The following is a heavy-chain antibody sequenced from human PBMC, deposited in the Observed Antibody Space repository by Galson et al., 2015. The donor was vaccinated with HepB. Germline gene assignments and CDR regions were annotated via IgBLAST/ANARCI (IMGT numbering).Heavy chain of an antibody. Sequence: SLRLSCAASGFTFSSYGMHWVRQAPGKGLEWVSSISSSSSYIYYADSVKGRFTISRDNAKNSLYLQMNSLRAEDTAVYYCARDLYGYYYFDYWGQGTLVTVSS. CDR3: ARDLYGYYYFDY. V-gene: IGHV3-21*01. D-gene: IGHD2-2*03. CDR1: GFTFSSYG. J-gene: IGHJ4*02. CDR2: ISSSSSYI.